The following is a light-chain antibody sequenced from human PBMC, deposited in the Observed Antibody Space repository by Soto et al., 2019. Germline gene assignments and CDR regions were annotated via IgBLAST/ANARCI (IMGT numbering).Light chain of an antibody. CDR3: CSYAGSSTVV. J-gene: IGLJ2*01. Sequence: QSALTQPASVSGSPGHSITISCTGTSSDGGSYNLVSWYQQHPGKAPKLMISEVSKRPSGVSNRFSGSKSGNTASLTISGLQAEDEADYYCCSYAGSSTVVFGGGTKVTVL. V-gene: IGLV2-23*02. CDR1: SSDGGSYNL. CDR2: EVS.